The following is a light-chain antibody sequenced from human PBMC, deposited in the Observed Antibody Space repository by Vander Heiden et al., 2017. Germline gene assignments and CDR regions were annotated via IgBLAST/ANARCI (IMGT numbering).Light chain of an antibody. CDR2: WAS. V-gene: IGKV4-1*01. Sequence: DIVMTQSPDSLAVSLGERATINCKSSQSVLYSSNNNNYLAWYQQKPGQPSKLLIYWASTRKSGVPDRFSGSGSGTDFTLTISSLQAEDVAVYYCQQYYSTPLTFGGGTKVEIK. J-gene: IGKJ4*01. CDR3: QQYYSTPLT. CDR1: QSVLYSSNNNNY.